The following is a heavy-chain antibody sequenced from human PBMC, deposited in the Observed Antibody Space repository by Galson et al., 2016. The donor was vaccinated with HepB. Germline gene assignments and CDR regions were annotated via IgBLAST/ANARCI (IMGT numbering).Heavy chain of an antibody. CDR3: TREKNPKDYKSRMDV. CDR2: ISNSGGSI. D-gene: IGHD3-16*01. J-gene: IGHJ6*02. CDR1: GFTFSDEY. V-gene: IGHV3-11*01. Sequence: SLRLSCAASGFTFSDEYMSWIRQAPGKGLEWISYISNSGGSIHYADSVEGRFTISRDNAKNSLYLQMNSLRAEDTAVYYCTREKNPKDYKSRMDVWGQGTTVIVSS.